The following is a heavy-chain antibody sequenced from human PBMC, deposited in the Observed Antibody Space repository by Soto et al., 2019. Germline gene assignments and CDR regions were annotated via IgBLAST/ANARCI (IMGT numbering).Heavy chain of an antibody. J-gene: IGHJ5*02. CDR1: GGSISSGGYY. V-gene: IGHV4-31*03. CDR2: IYYSGST. CDR3: AGEGVVLEPAARQDRPTWWFDP. D-gene: IGHD2-2*01. Sequence: SETLSLTCTVSGGSISSGGYYWSWIRQHPGKGLEWIGYIYYSGSTYYNPSLKSRVTISVDTSKNQFSLKLSSVTAADTAVYYCAGEGVVLEPAARQDRPTWWFDPWGQGTLVTVS.